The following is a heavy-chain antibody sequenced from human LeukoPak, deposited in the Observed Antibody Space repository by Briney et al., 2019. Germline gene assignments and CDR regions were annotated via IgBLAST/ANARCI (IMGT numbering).Heavy chain of an antibody. CDR1: GGSISSSSYY. J-gene: IGHJ6*03. CDR2: IYYSGST. V-gene: IGHV4-39*07. Sequence: SETLSLTCTVSGGSISSSSYYWGWIRQPPGKGLEWIGSIYYSGSTYYNPSLKSRVTISVDTSKNQFSLKLSSVTAADTAVYYCARVKPELVETYYMDVWAKGPRSPSP. D-gene: IGHD6-13*01. CDR3: ARVKPELVETYYMDV.